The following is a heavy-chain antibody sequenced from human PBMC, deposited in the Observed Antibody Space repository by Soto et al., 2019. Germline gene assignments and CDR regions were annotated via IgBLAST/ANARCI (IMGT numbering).Heavy chain of an antibody. CDR2: LHHSGDT. V-gene: IGHV4-30-2*01. D-gene: IGHD3-10*01. CDR3: ARFPLWFGQLNY. CDR1: GASIGSGSYS. Sequence: QLQLQESGSGLVRPSQTLSLTCTVSGASIGSGSYSWNWIRQPPGKGLEWIGYLHHSGDTYFNPSLRRRVSISVDRSNNQFSLTLICVTPADTAVYYCARFPLWFGQLNYWGKGALVTVSS. J-gene: IGHJ4*02.